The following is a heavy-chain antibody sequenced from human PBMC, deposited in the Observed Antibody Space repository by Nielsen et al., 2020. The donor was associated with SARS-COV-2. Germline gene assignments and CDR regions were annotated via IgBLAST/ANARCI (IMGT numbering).Heavy chain of an antibody. CDR2: IYYSGST. Sequence: PGKGLEWIGSIYYSGSTYYNPSLKSRVTISVDTSKNQFSLKLSSVTAADTAVYYCARRHYYGSGSYGFDPWGQGTLVTVSS. V-gene: IGHV4-39*01. J-gene: IGHJ5*02. D-gene: IGHD3-10*01. CDR3: ARRHYYGSGSYGFDP.